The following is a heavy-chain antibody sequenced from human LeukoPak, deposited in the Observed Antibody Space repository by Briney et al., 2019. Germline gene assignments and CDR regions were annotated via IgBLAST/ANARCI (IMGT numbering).Heavy chain of an antibody. Sequence: GGALRLSCAASGFTFSSYAMSWVRQAAGKGLEWGSAISGSGGNTYYADSVKGRYTLSRDNSKNTLYLRMNSLRAEDTAVYYCAKDVDSSGYYLSFDYWGQGTLVTVSS. CDR2: ISGSGGNT. CDR3: AKDVDSSGYYLSFDY. J-gene: IGHJ4*02. D-gene: IGHD3-22*01. V-gene: IGHV3-23*01. CDR1: GFTFSSYA.